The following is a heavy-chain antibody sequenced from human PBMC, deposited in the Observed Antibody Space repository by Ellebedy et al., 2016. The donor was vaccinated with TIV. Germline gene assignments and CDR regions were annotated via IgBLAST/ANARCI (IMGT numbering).Heavy chain of an antibody. D-gene: IGHD5-18*01. CDR1: GFTFSNYA. J-gene: IGHJ4*02. CDR3: AKDRTPGDGYWVFDF. Sequence: GESLKISCAASGFTFSNYAMNWVRQAPGKGLEWVSGITSSGDSTYYADSVKGRFTISRDNSKSTLDLQMSSLRAEDTAVYYCAKDRTPGDGYWVFDFWGQGTLVTVST. V-gene: IGHV3-23*01. CDR2: ITSSGDST.